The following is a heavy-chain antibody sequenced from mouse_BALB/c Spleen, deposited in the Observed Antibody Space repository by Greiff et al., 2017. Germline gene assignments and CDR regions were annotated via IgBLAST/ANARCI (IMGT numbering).Heavy chain of an antibody. Sequence: QVQLQQPGAELVRPGASVKLSCKASGYTFTSYWINWVKQRPGQGLEWIGNIYPSDSYTNYNQKFKDKATLTVDKSSSTAYMQLSSPTSEDSAVYYCTLSYGYDPAWFAYWGQGTLVTVSA. D-gene: IGHD2-2*01. CDR2: IYPSDSYT. V-gene: IGHV1-69*02. CDR3: TLSYGYDPAWFAY. J-gene: IGHJ3*01. CDR1: GYTFTSYW.